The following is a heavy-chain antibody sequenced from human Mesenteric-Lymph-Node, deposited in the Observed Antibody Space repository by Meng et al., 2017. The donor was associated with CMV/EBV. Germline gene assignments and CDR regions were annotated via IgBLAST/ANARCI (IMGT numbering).Heavy chain of an antibody. Sequence: SGGTFSSYASSWVRQAPGQGLEWMGGIIPIFGTANYAQKFQGRVTITADKSTSTAYMELSSLRSEDTAVYYCARVRYFDWDQYYFDYWGQGTLVTVSS. D-gene: IGHD3-9*01. CDR1: GGTFSSYA. CDR3: ARVRYFDWDQYYFDY. V-gene: IGHV1-69*06. J-gene: IGHJ4*02. CDR2: IIPIFGTA.